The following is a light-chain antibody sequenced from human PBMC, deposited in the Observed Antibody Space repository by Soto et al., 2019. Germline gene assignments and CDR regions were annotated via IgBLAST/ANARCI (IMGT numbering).Light chain of an antibody. CDR3: ETWDSSTHKV. CDR2: VERSGSY. V-gene: IGLV4-60*03. CDR1: SRHSTYI. J-gene: IGLJ2*01. Sequence: QAVVTQSSSASASLGSSVKLTCTLSSRHSTYIIAWHQQQPGKAPRYLMRVERSGSYSKGSAIPDRFSGSSSGADRYLTISNLQSEDEADYYCETWDSSTHKVFGGGTKLTVL.